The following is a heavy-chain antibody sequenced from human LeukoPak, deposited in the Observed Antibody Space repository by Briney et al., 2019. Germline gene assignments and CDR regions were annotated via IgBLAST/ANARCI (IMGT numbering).Heavy chain of an antibody. CDR1: GFIFSSFA. Sequence: PGGSLRLSCIGSGFIFSSFAMSWVRRAPGKGLEWVSAIDGSGGRTYYADSVKGLFTISSDNSKNTLYLQMNSLRAEDTAVYYCAKLLGSGHRYFDYWGQGVLVTVSS. D-gene: IGHD6-19*01. CDR3: AKLLGSGHRYFDY. CDR2: IDGSGGRT. J-gene: IGHJ4*02. V-gene: IGHV3-23*01.